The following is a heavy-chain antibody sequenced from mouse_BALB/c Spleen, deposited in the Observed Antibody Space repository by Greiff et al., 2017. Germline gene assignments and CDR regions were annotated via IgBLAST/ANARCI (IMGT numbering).Heavy chain of an antibody. D-gene: IGHD1-1*01. CDR2: ISYSGST. J-gene: IGHJ4*01. CDR3: ATHRDYYGSSYVFYAMDY. Sequence: EVKLMESGPGLVKPSQSLSLTCTVTGYSITSDYAWNWIRQFPGNKLEWMGYISYSGSTSYNPSLKSRISITRDTSKNQFFLQLNSVTTEDTATYYCATHRDYYGSSYVFYAMDYWGQGTSVTVSS. V-gene: IGHV3-2*02. CDR1: GYSITSDYA.